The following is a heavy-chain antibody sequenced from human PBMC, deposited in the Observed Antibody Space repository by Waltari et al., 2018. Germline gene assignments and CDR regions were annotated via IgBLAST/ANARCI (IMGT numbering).Heavy chain of an antibody. V-gene: IGHV3-21*01. CDR1: GFPFTTFM. D-gene: IGHD4-17*01. Sequence: EVQLVESGGGLVKPGGSLRLSCAASGFPFTTFMVPWVRQAPGEGREWESSLSSSSSNIYCADSVKGRFTISRDNAKNDLYLQMNSLRADDAAVYYCARCRHGDSFPFNWFDSWGHGTLVTVSS. CDR3: ARCRHGDSFPFNWFDS. J-gene: IGHJ5*01. CDR2: LSSSSSNI.